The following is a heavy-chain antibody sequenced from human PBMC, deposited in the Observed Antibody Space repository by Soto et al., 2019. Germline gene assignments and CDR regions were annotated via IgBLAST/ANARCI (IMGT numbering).Heavy chain of an antibody. CDR1: GDSMSRGDYY. D-gene: IGHD4-17*01. V-gene: IGHV4-30-4*01. CDR2: IYHTGRT. J-gene: IGHJ3*02. CDR3: ARGPRYDYGDLSPVFDM. Sequence: QVQLQESGPGLVKPSQTLSLSCTVSGDSMSRGDYYWSWIRQPPGKGLEWIGFIYHTGRTYYSPSLKGRVDISVDTSKNQFSLKLSSVTAADTAVYYCARGPRYDYGDLSPVFDMWCQWTMVTVSS.